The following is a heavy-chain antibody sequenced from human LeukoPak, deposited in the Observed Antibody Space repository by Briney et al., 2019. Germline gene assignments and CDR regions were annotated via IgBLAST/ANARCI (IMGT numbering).Heavy chain of an antibody. CDR2: IIPILGIA. V-gene: IGHV1-69*10. J-gene: IGHJ5*02. CDR1: GGTFSSYA. CDR3: ARGVTVVPDWFDP. D-gene: IGHD2-2*01. Sequence: SVKVSCKASGGTFSSYAISWVRQAPGQGLEWMGRIIPILGIANYAQKFQGRVTITADKSTSTDYMGLSSLRSEDTAVSYCARGVTVVPDWFDPWGQGTLVTVSS.